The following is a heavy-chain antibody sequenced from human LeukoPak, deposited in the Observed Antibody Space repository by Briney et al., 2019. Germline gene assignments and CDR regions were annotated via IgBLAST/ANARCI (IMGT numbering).Heavy chain of an antibody. J-gene: IGHJ5*02. CDR2: IYDSAST. V-gene: IGHV4-39*01. CDR1: GGSIRSSYYY. CDR3: ARRYGP. D-gene: IGHD3-16*01. Sequence: SETLSLTCTVSGGSIRSSYYYWGWIRQPPGKGLEWIGSIYDSASTYYNPSLKSRVTISVDTSKNQFSLKLNSVTAADTAVYYCARRYGPWGQGTLVTVSS.